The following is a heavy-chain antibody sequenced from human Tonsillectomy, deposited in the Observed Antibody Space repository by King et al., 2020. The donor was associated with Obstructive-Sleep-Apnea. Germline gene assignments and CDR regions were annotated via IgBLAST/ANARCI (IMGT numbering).Heavy chain of an antibody. CDR2: ISSNGGST. CDR3: VKDLYRRVPHLCGY. Sequence: VQLVESGGGLVQPGGSLRLSCSASGFTFSSYAMHWVRQAPGKGLEYFSAISSNGGSTYYADSVKGKFTISIDNSKNTLYLQMSSLSAEDTAVYYCVKDLYRRVPHLCGYWGQGTVVTVYS. CDR1: GFTFSSYA. V-gene: IGHV3-64D*09. J-gene: IGHJ4*02. D-gene: IGHD2-21*01.